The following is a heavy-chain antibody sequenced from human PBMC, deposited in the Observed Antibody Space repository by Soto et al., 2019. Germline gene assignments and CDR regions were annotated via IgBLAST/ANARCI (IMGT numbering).Heavy chain of an antibody. D-gene: IGHD2-21*02. CDR1: GGSFSSSATY. Sequence: QLQLQESGPGLVKPSETLSLTCSVSGGSFSSSATYWGWFRQPPDKGPEWIGTITSSATTYYNASLNRRVTISADTSTNKFSLDLTSVTAADTAVYHCARFHDFFHAFDIWGHGTMVTVSS. CDR2: ITSSATT. J-gene: IGHJ3*02. CDR3: ARFHDFFHAFDI. V-gene: IGHV4-39*01.